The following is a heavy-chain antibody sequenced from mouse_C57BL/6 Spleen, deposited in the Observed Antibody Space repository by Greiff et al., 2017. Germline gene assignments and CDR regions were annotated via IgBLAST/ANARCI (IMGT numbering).Heavy chain of an antibody. V-gene: IGHV5-9-1*02. J-gene: IGHJ3*01. D-gene: IGHD3-2*02. CDR3: TIDQVGLSWFAY. CDR1: GFTFSSYA. Sequence: EVKVVESGAGLVKPGGSLKLSCAASGFTFSSYAMSWVRQTPEKRLEWVAYISSGGDYIYYADTVKGRFTISRDKARNTLYLQMSSLKSEDTALYYCTIDQVGLSWFAYWGQGTLVTVSA. CDR2: ISSGGDYI.